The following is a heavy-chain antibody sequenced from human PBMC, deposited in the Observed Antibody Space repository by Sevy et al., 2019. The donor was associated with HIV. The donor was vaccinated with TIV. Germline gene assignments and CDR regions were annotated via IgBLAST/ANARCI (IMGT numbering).Heavy chain of an antibody. D-gene: IGHD3-22*01. J-gene: IGHJ4*02. CDR3: ARSRSGYFDSSGYYIN. V-gene: IGHV5-51*01. CDR1: GYSFTSHW. CDR2: IFPGDSET. Sequence: GESLKISCKDHGYSFTSHWIGWVRQMPGKGLDWMGIIFPGDSETRYSPSFQGEVTISADKSISTAFLQWSSLKASDTAIYYCARSRSGYFDSSGYYINWGQGTLVTVSS.